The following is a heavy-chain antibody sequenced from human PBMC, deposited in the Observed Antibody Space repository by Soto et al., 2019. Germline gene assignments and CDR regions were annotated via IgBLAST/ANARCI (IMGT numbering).Heavy chain of an antibody. CDR2: IYYSGST. CDR3: AREGLTGTIGLYYYYGMDV. V-gene: IGHV4-59*01. Sequence: QVQLQESGPGLVKPSETLSLTCTVSGGSISSYYWSWIRQPPGKGLEWIGYIYYSGSTNYNPPLTSRVTISVDTSKNQFSLKLSSVTAADTAVYYCAREGLTGTIGLYYYYGMDVWGQGTTVTVSS. J-gene: IGHJ6*02. D-gene: IGHD1-7*01. CDR1: GGSISSYY.